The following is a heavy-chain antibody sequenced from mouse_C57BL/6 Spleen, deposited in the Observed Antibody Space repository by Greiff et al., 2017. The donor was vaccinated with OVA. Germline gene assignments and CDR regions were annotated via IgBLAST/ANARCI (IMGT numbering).Heavy chain of an antibody. D-gene: IGHD2-2*01. V-gene: IGHV5-17*01. J-gene: IGHJ3*01. CDR2: ISSGSSTI. CDR1: GFTFSDYG. CDR3: ARPGGYDGAWFAY. Sequence: EVKLMESGGGLVKPGGSLKLSCAASGFTFSDYGMHWVRQAPEKGLEWVAYISSGSSTIYYADTVKGRFTISRDNAKNTLFLQMTSLRSEDTAMYCCARPGGYDGAWFAYWGQGTLVTVSA.